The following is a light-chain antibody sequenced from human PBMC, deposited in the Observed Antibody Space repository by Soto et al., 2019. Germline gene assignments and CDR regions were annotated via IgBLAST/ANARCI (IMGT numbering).Light chain of an antibody. Sequence: QSALTQPASVSGAPGQSITISCTGTSSDVVSYNFVSWYQQHPGKAPKVMIYEGSKRPSGVSNRFSGNKSGNTASLTISGLQAEDEADYYCCSYAGSSTWVFGTGTKLTVL. V-gene: IGLV2-23*01. CDR1: SSDVVSYNF. CDR3: CSYAGSSTWV. J-gene: IGLJ1*01. CDR2: EGS.